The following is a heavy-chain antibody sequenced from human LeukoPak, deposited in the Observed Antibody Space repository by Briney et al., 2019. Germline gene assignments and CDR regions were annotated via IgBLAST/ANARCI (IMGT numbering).Heavy chain of an antibody. V-gene: IGHV3-30*02. CDR3: ANDLRDSWVFEY. Sequence: PGGSLGLSCAASGFTFSSHFMHWVRQAPGKGLEWVTFIQGDRSNKYYADSFKGRFTISRDNSKNTLYLQLSSLRAEDTAIYYFANDLRDSWVFEYWGEGILVTVSS. D-gene: IGHD6-13*01. J-gene: IGHJ4*02. CDR2: IQGDRSNK. CDR1: GFTFSSHF.